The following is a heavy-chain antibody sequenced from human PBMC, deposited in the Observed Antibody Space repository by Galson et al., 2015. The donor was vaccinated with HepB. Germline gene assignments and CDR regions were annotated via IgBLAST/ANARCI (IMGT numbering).Heavy chain of an antibody. V-gene: IGHV6-1*01. CDR3: ARGRSAARAFDI. D-gene: IGHD2-15*01. Sequence: CAISGDSVSSDSAAWSWLRQSPSRGLEWLGRTYYRSKWTKDYAPSVKSRITMDADTSKNHISLQLNSVTPDDTAVYYCARGRSAARAFDIWGQGTVVTVSP. CDR2: TYYRSKWTK. CDR1: GDSVSSDSAA. J-gene: IGHJ3*02.